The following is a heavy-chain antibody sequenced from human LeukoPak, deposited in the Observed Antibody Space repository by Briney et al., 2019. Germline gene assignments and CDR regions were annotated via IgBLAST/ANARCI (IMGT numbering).Heavy chain of an antibody. D-gene: IGHD3-10*01. Sequence: PGGSLRLSCAASGFTFSNYAMSWVRQAPGKGLEWVSVISGSGGSTYYADSVKGRFTISRDNPENTLYLQMNSLRAEDTAVYYCAKAGGWFGELQTSADNWFDPWGQGTLVTVSS. CDR1: GFTFSNYA. V-gene: IGHV3-23*01. CDR2: ISGSGGST. J-gene: IGHJ5*02. CDR3: AKAGGWFGELQTSADNWFDP.